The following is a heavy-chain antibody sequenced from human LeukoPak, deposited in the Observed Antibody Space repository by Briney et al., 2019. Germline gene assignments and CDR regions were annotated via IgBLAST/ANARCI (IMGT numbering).Heavy chain of an antibody. Sequence: GGSLRLSCAASGFTFSSYSMNWVRQAPGKGLEWVSYISSSSSTIYYADSVKGRFTISRDNAKNSLYLQMNSLRGEDTAVYYCAKGPMISQFFQHWGQGTLVTVSS. CDR2: ISSSSSTI. D-gene: IGHD3-16*01. J-gene: IGHJ1*01. CDR3: AKGPMISQFFQH. V-gene: IGHV3-48*01. CDR1: GFTFSSYS.